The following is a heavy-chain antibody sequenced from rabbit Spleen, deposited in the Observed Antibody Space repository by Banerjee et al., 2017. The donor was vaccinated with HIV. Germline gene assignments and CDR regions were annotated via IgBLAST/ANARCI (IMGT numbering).Heavy chain of an antibody. V-gene: IGHV1S45*01. Sequence: QEQLVESGGGLVQPEGSLTLTCKASGVSFSDKDVMCWVRQAPGKGLEWITCINSGSGNTVYATWAKGRFAVARASWTTVTLQMTSRTAADTATYFCARDLPGVIGWNFNLWGPGTLVTVS. CDR3: ARDLPGVIGWNFNL. J-gene: IGHJ4*01. CDR2: INSGSGNT. D-gene: IGHD1-1*01. CDR1: GVSFSDKDV.